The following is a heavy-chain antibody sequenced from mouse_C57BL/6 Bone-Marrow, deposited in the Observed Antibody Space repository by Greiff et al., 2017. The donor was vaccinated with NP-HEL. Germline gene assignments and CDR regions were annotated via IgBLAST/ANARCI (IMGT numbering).Heavy chain of an antibody. V-gene: IGHV6-6*01. CDR3: TRGRGDY. CDR1: GFTFSDAW. CDR2: IRNKDNNHAT. J-gene: IGHJ2*01. Sequence: EVQGVESGGGLVQPGGSMKLSCAASGFTFSDAWMDWVRQSPEKGLEWVAEIRNKDNNHATYYAESVKGGFTISRDDSKSSVYLQMNSLRAEDTGIYYCTRGRGDYWGQGTTLTVSS.